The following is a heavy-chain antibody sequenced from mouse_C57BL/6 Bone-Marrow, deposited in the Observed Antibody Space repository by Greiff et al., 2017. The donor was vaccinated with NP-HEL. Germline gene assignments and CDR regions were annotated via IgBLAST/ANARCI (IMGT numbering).Heavy chain of an antibody. CDR1: GYTFTSYW. D-gene: IGHD2-4*01. Sequence: EVQLQQSGTVLARPGASVKMSCKTSGYTFTSYWMHWVKQRPGQGLEWIGAIYPGNSDTSYNQKFKGKAKLTAVTSASTAYMELSSLTNEDSAVYYCTADAYYDFYYYAMDYWGQGTSVTVSS. CDR2: IYPGNSDT. CDR3: TADAYYDFYYYAMDY. J-gene: IGHJ4*01. V-gene: IGHV1-5*01.